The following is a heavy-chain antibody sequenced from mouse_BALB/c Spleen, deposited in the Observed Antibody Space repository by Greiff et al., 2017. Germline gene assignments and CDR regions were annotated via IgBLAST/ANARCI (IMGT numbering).Heavy chain of an antibody. CDR2: ISNGGGST. V-gene: IGHV5-12-2*01. CDR1: GFTFSSYT. J-gene: IGHJ2*01. CDR3: ARHPGDY. Sequence: EVMLVESGGGLVQPGGSLKLSCAASGFTFSSYTMSWVRQTPEKRLEWVAYISNGGGSTYYPDTVKGRFTISRDNAKNTLYLQMSSLKSEDTAMYYCARHPGDYWGQGTTLTVSS.